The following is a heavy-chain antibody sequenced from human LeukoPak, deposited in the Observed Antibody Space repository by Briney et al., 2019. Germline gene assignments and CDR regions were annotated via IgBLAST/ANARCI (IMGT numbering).Heavy chain of an antibody. CDR2: INHSVST. CDR3: GSGRAAAGVSGADY. V-gene: IGHV4-34*01. J-gene: IGHJ4*02. D-gene: IGHD6-13*01. CDR1: GRSLTCYY. Sequence: SETLSLTWAVDGRSLTCYYWSWIRQPPGKGLEWIGEINHSVSTNYNPSLKSRVTISVDTSKNQFALKLSSMTAADTAVYYCGSGRAAAGVSGADYWGQGTLVTVSS.